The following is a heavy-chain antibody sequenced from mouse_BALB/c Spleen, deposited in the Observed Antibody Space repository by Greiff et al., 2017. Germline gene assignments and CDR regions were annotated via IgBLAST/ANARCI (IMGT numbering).Heavy chain of an antibody. CDR1: GYAFTSYN. V-gene: IGHV1S135*01. D-gene: IGHD1-1*01. J-gene: IGHJ1*01. Sequence: EVQLQQSGPELVKPGASVKVSCKASGYAFTSYNMYWVKQSHGKSLEWIGYIDPYNGGTSYNQKFKGKATLTVDKSSSTAYMHLNSLTSEDSAVYYCARNEGYYYGSNWYFDVWGAGTTVTVSS. CDR3: ARNEGYYYGSNWYFDV. CDR2: IDPYNGGT.